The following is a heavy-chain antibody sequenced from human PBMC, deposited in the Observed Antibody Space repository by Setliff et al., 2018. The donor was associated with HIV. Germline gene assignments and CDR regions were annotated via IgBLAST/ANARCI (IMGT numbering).Heavy chain of an antibody. Sequence: SETLSLTCTVSGGSISSGDYYWSWIRQPPGKGLEWIGYIYYSGSTNYNPSLKSRVTISVDTSKNQFSLKLSSVTAVDTAVYYCAKKGNGDYHFDYWGQGTLVTVSS. CDR3: AKKGNGDYHFDY. J-gene: IGHJ4*02. D-gene: IGHD4-17*01. V-gene: IGHV4-61*08. CDR1: GGSISSGDYY. CDR2: IYYSGST.